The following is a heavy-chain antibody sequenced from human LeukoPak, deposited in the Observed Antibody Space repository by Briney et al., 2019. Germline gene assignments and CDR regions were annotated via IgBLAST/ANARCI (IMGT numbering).Heavy chain of an antibody. Sequence: SQTLSLTCAISGDSVSSNSAAWNWIRQSPSRGLEWLGRTYYKSKRYNDYAVSVKSRITINPDTSKNQFSLQLNSVTPEDTAVYYCARDLGFSIAARLVVGGDYYYYYYMDVWGKGTTVTVSS. CDR1: GDSVSSNSAA. V-gene: IGHV6-1*01. D-gene: IGHD6-6*01. CDR2: TYYKSKRYN. J-gene: IGHJ6*03. CDR3: ARDLGFSIAARLVVGGDYYYYYYMDV.